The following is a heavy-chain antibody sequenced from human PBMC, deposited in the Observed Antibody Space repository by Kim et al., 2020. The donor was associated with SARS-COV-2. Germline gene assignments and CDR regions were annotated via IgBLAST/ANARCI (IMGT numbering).Heavy chain of an antibody. CDR3: AKSRGSTMVRGVIRPRGYYFDY. Sequence: GGSLRLSCAASGFTFSSYGMHWVRQAPGKGLEWVAVIWYDGSNKYYADSVKGRFTISRDNSKNTLYLQMNSLRAEDTAVYYCAKSRGSTMVRGVIRPRGYYFDYWGQGTLVTVSS. J-gene: IGHJ4*02. V-gene: IGHV3-33*06. CDR1: GFTFSSYG. D-gene: IGHD3-10*01. CDR2: IWYDGSNK.